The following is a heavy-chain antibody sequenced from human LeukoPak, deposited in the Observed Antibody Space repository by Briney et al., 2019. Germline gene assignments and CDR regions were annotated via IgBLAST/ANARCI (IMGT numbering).Heavy chain of an antibody. D-gene: IGHD1-7*01. CDR1: GFTFSGYP. CDR3: ARDSSWNYVADY. V-gene: IGHV3-33*01. J-gene: IGHJ4*02. CDR2: IWYDGSNK. Sequence: GGSLRLSCAASGFTFSGYPIHWVRQAPGKGLEWVAVIWYDGSNKYYADSVKGRFTISRDNSKNTLYLQMNSLRAEDTAVYYCARDSSWNYVADYWGQGTLVTVSS.